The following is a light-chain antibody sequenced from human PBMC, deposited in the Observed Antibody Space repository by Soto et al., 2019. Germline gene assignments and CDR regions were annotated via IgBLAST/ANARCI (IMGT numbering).Light chain of an antibody. Sequence: EIVLAQSHGPLSFSPGERATVSCGASQSVSSYLAWYQQKPGQAPRLLIYDASNRATGIPARFSGSGSGTDFTLTISSLEPEDFAVYYCQQRSNWLSITFGQGTRLEIK. CDR2: DAS. CDR1: QSVSSY. J-gene: IGKJ5*01. V-gene: IGKV3-11*01. CDR3: QQRSNWLSIT.